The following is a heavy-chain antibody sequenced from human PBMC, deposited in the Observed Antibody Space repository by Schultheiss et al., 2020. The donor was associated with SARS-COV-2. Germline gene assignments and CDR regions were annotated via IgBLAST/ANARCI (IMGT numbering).Heavy chain of an antibody. D-gene: IGHD6-19*01. V-gene: IGHV3-23*01. CDR2: ISGSGGST. CDR1: GFTFSGSA. Sequence: GGSLRLSCAASGFTFSGSAMHWVRQAPGKGLEWVSAISGSGGSTYYADSVKGRFTISRDNSKNTLYLQMNSLRAEDTAVYYCARDKYSSGCWGQGTLVTVSS. CDR3: ARDKYSSGC. J-gene: IGHJ4*02.